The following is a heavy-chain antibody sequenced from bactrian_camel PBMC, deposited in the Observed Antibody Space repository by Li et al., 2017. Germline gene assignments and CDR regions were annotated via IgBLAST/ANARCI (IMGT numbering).Heavy chain of an antibody. D-gene: IGHD1*01. Sequence: HVQLVESGGGSVQPGGSLRLSCAVSGGTIATDCMGWFRQGLGKEREAVGFITRTGGTMYSGSVKGRFRISKEWDTNTVNLQINSLRPEDTGQYYRATITTRVNSCSLRPEGWNTWGQGTQVTVS. CDR3: ATITTRVNSCSLRPEGWNT. J-gene: IGHJ4*01. CDR1: GGTIATDC. V-gene: IGHV3S53*01. CDR2: ITRTGGT.